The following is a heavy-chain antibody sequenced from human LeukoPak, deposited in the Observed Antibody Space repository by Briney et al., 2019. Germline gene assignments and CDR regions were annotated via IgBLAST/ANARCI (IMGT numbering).Heavy chain of an antibody. V-gene: IGHV3-23*01. D-gene: IGHD3-10*01. J-gene: IGHJ6*02. CDR2: ISGNGGST. CDR1: GFTFSSYA. CDR3: AKSYYYGWGTHYYYYYNMDV. Sequence: PGGSLRLSCAASGFTFSSYAMSWFRQAPGKGLEWVSGISGNGGSTYYADSVKGRFTISRDNSKNMLDLQVNSLSAEDTAVYYCAKSYYYGWGTHYYYYYNMDVWGRGTTVTVSS.